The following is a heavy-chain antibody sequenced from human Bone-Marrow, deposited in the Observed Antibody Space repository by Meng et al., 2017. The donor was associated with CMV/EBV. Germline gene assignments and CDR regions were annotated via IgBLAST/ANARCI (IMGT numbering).Heavy chain of an antibody. J-gene: IGHJ4*02. Sequence: GGSLKISCAASGFTFSTYAMSWVRQAPGKGLEWVSYISSSGSTIYYADSVKGRFTISRDNAKNSLYLQMNSLRAEDTAVYYCAREQDSNGGFDYWGQGTLVTVSS. CDR3: AREQDSNGGFDY. V-gene: IGHV3-48*03. CDR1: GFTFSTYA. D-gene: IGHD4-11*01. CDR2: ISSSGSTI.